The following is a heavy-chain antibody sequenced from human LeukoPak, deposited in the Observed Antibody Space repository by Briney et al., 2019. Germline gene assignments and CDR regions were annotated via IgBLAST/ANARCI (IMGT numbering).Heavy chain of an antibody. Sequence: SETLSLTCTVSGGSISSHYWSWIRQPPGKGLEWIGYIYYSGSTNYNPSLKGQVTISVDTSKNQFSLKLSSVTAADTAVYYCARAIAARRFDYWGQGTLVTVSS. CDR3: ARAIAARRFDY. D-gene: IGHD6-6*01. V-gene: IGHV4-59*11. J-gene: IGHJ4*02. CDR1: GGSISSHY. CDR2: IYYSGST.